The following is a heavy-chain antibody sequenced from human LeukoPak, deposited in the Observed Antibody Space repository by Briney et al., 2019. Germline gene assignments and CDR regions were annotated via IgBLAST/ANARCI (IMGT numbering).Heavy chain of an antibody. CDR2: ISSSSSTI. J-gene: IGHJ3*02. CDR1: GFTFSSYS. CDR3: ARGPDAFDI. Sequence: GGSLRLSCAASGFTFSSYSMNWVRQAPGKGLEWVSYISSSSSTIYYADSVKGRFTISRDNAKNSLYLQMNSLRAEDTAVYYCARGPDAFDIWGQGTMVTVSS. V-gene: IGHV3-48*04.